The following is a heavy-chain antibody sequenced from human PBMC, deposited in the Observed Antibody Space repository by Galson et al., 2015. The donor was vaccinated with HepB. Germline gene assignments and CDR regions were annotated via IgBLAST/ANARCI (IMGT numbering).Heavy chain of an antibody. CDR1: GFTFNNYA. V-gene: IGHV3-23*01. Sequence: SLRLSCAASGFTFNNYAMSWVRHAPGKGLEWVSAITGSGDKIYYGDSVKGRFTVSRDNSRNTLYLQMNSLRAEDTALYYCAKVPRNIITIVRGVIIAYFDSWGQGTLVTVSS. D-gene: IGHD3-10*01. CDR3: AKVPRNIITIVRGVIIAYFDS. J-gene: IGHJ4*02. CDR2: ITGSGDKI.